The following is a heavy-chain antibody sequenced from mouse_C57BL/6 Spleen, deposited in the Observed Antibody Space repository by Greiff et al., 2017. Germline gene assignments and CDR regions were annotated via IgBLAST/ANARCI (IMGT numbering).Heavy chain of an antibody. D-gene: IGHD1-1*01. CDR2: INPNNGGT. CDR3: ARSITTVVYFDY. Sequence: VQLQQSGPELVKPGASVKISCKASGYTITDYYMNWVKQRHGKSLEWIGDINPNNGGTSYNQKFKGKATLTVDKSSSTAYMELRSLTSEASAVDYCARSITTVVYFDYWGQGTTLTVSS. V-gene: IGHV1-26*01. J-gene: IGHJ2*01. CDR1: GYTITDYY.